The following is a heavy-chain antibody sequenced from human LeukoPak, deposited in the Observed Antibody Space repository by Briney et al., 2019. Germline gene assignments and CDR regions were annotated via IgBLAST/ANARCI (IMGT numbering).Heavy chain of an antibody. V-gene: IGHV4-61*08. J-gene: IGHJ3*02. CDR2: IYYSGST. CDR3: ARHWVPYDSSGYYWTRSGGAFDI. D-gene: IGHD3-22*01. Sequence: SQTLSLTCTVSGGSISSGGYYWSWIRQPPGKGLEWIGYIYYSGSTNYNPSLKSRVTISVDTSKNQFSLKLSSVTAADTAVYYCARHWVPYDSSGYYWTRSGGAFDIWGQGTMVTVSS. CDR1: GGSISSGGYY.